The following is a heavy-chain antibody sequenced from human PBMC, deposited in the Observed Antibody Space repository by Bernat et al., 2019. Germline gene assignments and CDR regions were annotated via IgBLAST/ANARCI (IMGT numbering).Heavy chain of an antibody. CDR3: AREGGYCSGASCYSADY. J-gene: IGHJ4*02. CDR1: GGTFSSYT. D-gene: IGHD2-15*01. Sequence: QVQLVQSGAEVKKPGSSVKVSCKASGGTFSSYTISWVRQAPGQGLEWMGRIIPILGIANYAQKFQGRVTITADKSTSTAYMELSSLRSEDTAVYYCAREGGYCSGASCYSADYWGQGTLVTVSS. CDR2: IIPILGIA. V-gene: IGHV1-69*08.